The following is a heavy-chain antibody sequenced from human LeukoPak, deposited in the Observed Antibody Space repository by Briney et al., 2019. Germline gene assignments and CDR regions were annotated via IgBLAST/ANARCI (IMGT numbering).Heavy chain of an antibody. CDR2: VSFDGAHK. CDR3: VRARAGGLDY. Sequence: ERSLRLSCAASGFTFRHYAVHWVRQAPGRGLEWVAVVSFDGAHKYYAESVKGRFTISKDNSNNTLFLQMDSLRLADTALYFCVRARAGGLDYWGQGTLVTVSS. CDR1: GFTFRHYA. V-gene: IGHV3-30*04. J-gene: IGHJ4*02. D-gene: IGHD3-16*01.